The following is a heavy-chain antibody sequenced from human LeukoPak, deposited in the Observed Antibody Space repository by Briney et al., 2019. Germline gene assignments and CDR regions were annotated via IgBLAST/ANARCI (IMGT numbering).Heavy chain of an antibody. CDR3: ARDPVVVAATHYYYYGMDV. D-gene: IGHD2-15*01. CDR1: GFTFSSYE. CDR2: ISSSDTTI. Sequence: PGGSLRLSCAASGFTFSSYEMTWVRQAPGKGLERVSNISSSDTTIHYADSVKGRFTISRDNARNSLYLQMNSLRAEDTAVYYCARDPVVVAATHYYYYGMDVWGQGTTVTVSS. V-gene: IGHV3-48*03. J-gene: IGHJ6*02.